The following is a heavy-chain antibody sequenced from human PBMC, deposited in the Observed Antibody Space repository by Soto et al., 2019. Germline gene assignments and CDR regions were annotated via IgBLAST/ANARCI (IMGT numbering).Heavy chain of an antibody. CDR3: ARSEALEVVAATLFDY. Sequence: SETLSLTCTVSGGSVSSGSYYWSWIRQPPGKGLEWIGYIYYSGSTNYNPSLKSRVTISVDTSKNQFSLKLSSVTAADTAVYYCARSEALEVVAATLFDYWGQGTLVTVSS. V-gene: IGHV4-61*01. D-gene: IGHD2-15*01. CDR2: IYYSGST. J-gene: IGHJ4*01. CDR1: GGSVSSGSYY.